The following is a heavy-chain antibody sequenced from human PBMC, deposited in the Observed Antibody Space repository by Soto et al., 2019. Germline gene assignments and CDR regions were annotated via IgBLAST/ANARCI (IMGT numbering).Heavy chain of an antibody. CDR2: IYPGDSDT. Sequence: PGESLRISYKGSGYNFTSYWIGWLRQMPGKGLEWMGIIYPGDSDTRYSPPFQGQVTISADKSISTAYLQWSSLKASDTAMYYCARLIDVYYYGMDVWGQGTTVTVSS. CDR1: GYNFTSYW. CDR3: ARLIDVYYYGMDV. V-gene: IGHV5-51*01. D-gene: IGHD3-16*01. J-gene: IGHJ6*02.